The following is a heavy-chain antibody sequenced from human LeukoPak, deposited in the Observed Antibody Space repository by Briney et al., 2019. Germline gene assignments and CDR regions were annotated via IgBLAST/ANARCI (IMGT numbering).Heavy chain of an antibody. CDR2: INPNSGGT. D-gene: IGHD3-22*01. V-gene: IGHV1-2*02. CDR3: ARDQETYYDSSGYSDY. J-gene: IGHJ4*02. CDR1: GYTFTGYY. Sequence: PRASVKVSCKASGYTFTGYYMHWVRQAPGQGLEWMGWINPNSGGTNYAQKFQGRVTMTRDTSISTAYMELSRLRSDDTAVYYCARDQETYYDSSGYSDYWGQGTLVTVSS.